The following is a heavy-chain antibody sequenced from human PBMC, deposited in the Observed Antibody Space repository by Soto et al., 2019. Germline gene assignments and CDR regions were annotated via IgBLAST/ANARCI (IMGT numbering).Heavy chain of an antibody. CDR2: IIPIFGTA. V-gene: IGHV1-69*13. CDR1: GGTFSSYA. J-gene: IGHJ6*02. D-gene: IGHD2-15*01. Sequence: SVKVSCKASGGTFSSYAISWVRQAPGQGXEWMGGIIPIFGTANYAQKFQGRVTITADESTSTAYMELSSLRSEDTAVYYCASGDLGYCSGGSCYATVGMDVWGQGTTVTVSS. CDR3: ASGDLGYCSGGSCYATVGMDV.